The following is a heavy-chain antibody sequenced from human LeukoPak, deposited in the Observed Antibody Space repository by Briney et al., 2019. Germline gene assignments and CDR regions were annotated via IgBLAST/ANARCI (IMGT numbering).Heavy chain of an antibody. J-gene: IGHJ4*02. V-gene: IGHV4-59*01. CDR3: ARVPRGAAPSGYFDY. CDR1: GGSISSYY. D-gene: IGHD3-3*01. Sequence: SETLSLTCTVSGGSISSYYWSWIRQPPGKGLEWIGYIYYSGSTNYNPSLKSRVTISVDTSKNQFSLELSSVTAADTAVYYCARVPRGAAPSGYFDYWGQGTLVTVSS. CDR2: IYYSGST.